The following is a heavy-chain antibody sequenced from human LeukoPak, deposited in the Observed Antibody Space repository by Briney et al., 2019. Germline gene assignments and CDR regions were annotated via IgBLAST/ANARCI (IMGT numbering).Heavy chain of an antibody. CDR1: GSTFSSYS. CDR2: RSYDGSNK. D-gene: IGHD2-2*01. CDR3: TRDPLSTTYYDAFDI. Sequence: GGSLRPSCAASGSTFSSYSMNWVRLAPGKGRGWVAFRSYDGSNKYYAYYVKGRFSIARDNSKNTLYLQMNSLKTEDTAVYYCTRDPLSTTYYDAFDIWGQGTMVTVSS. J-gene: IGHJ3*02. V-gene: IGHV3-30*03.